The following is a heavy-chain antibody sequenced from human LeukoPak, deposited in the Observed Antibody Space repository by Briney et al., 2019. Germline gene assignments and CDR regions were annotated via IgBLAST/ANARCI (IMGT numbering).Heavy chain of an antibody. V-gene: IGHV1-2*02. Sequence: ASVKVSCKASGYTFTSYYMHWVRQAPGRGLEWMAWINPNTGGARYAQKFQGRVTMTRDTSTTTDYMELSRLTSDDTAVYYCARGGKYGCSGGSCYSDYWGQGTLVTVSS. CDR2: INPNTGGA. CDR3: ARGGKYGCSGGSCYSDY. D-gene: IGHD2-15*01. CDR1: GYTFTSYY. J-gene: IGHJ4*02.